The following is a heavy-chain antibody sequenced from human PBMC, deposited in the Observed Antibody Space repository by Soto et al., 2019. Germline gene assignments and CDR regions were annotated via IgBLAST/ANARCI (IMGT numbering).Heavy chain of an antibody. J-gene: IGHJ6*02. CDR3: ARFTPYSSREYYYGMDV. CDR2: IYPGDSDT. CDR1: GYSFTSYW. V-gene: IGHV5-51*01. Sequence: PGESLKISCKGSGYSFTSYWIGWVRQMPGKGLEWMGIIYPGDSDTRYGPSFQGQVTISADKSISTAYLQWSSLKASDTAMYYCARFTPYSSREYYYGMDVWGQGTTVTVSS. D-gene: IGHD6-13*01.